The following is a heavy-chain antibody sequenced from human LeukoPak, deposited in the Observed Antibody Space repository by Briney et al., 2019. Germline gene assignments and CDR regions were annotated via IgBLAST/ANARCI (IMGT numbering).Heavy chain of an antibody. CDR1: GGSISSYY. D-gene: IGHD3-16*01. Sequence: SETLSLTCTVSGGSISSYYWSWIRQPPGKGLEWIGYIYYSGSTNYNPSLKSRVTISVDTSKSQFSLKLSSVTAADTAVYYCARDHSWGLGAFDIWGQGTMVTVSS. V-gene: IGHV4-59*01. CDR3: ARDHSWGLGAFDI. J-gene: IGHJ3*02. CDR2: IYYSGST.